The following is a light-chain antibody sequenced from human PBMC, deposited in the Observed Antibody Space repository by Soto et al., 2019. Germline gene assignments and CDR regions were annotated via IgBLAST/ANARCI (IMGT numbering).Light chain of an antibody. CDR2: DAS. J-gene: IGKJ5*01. CDR1: QSVSSY. Sequence: EIMMTQSTDTRALPPGKRAHISCRASQSVSSYLAWYQQKPGQAPRLLIYDASNRATGIPARFSGSVSGTDFTLTISSLQTEDLAVYDCQQRNNWPGITGGQVTRLEIK. CDR3: QQRNNWPGIT. V-gene: IGKV3-11*01.